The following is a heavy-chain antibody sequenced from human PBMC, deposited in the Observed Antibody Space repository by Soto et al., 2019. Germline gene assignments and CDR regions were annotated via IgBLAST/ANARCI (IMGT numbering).Heavy chain of an antibody. J-gene: IGHJ4*02. V-gene: IGHV4-59*08. CDR1: GDSISPYY. D-gene: IGHD6-13*01. CDR3: ARTSSSWYGHRYYFDY. Sequence: PSETLSLTCTVSGDSISPYYLSWIRQPPGKGLEWIGYIYYSGSTNYNPSLKSRVTIPLDTSKNQFSLKLSSVTAADTAVYYCARTSSSWYGHRYYFDYWGQGTLVTVSS. CDR2: IYYSGST.